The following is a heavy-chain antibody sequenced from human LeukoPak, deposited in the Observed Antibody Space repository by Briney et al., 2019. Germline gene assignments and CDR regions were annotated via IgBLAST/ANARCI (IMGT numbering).Heavy chain of an antibody. D-gene: IGHD3-22*01. CDR3: ARDLFPKDSSAPFDY. CDR1: GFTFSSYG. J-gene: IGHJ4*02. CDR2: IWYDGSNK. V-gene: IGHV3-33*01. Sequence: PGGSLRLSCAASGFTFSSYGMHWVRQAPGKGLEWVAVIWYDGSNKYYADSVKGRFTISRDNSKNTLYLQMNSLRAEDTAVYYCARDLFPKDSSAPFDYWGQETLVTVSS.